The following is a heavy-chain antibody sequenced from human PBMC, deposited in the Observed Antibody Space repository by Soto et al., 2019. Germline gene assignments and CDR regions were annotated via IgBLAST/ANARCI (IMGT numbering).Heavy chain of an antibody. CDR3: AKIICTTNCYDY. CDR2: LTRTGTT. Sequence: EVQLLASGGGLVHPGGSLRLSCVASGFSFSDYSMTWVRQGPGRGLEWVATLTRTGTTFYADSVKGRFTISRDNSKNTMYLQMNSLRAEDTALYFCAKIICTTNCYDYWGQGTLVTVSS. D-gene: IGHD2-2*01. CDR1: GFSFSDYS. V-gene: IGHV3-23*01. J-gene: IGHJ4*02.